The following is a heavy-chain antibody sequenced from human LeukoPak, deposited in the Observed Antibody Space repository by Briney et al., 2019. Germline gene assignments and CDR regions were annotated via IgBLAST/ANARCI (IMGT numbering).Heavy chain of an antibody. CDR3: ARVISGSGYYLDY. J-gene: IGHJ4*02. CDR1: GFTVSSNY. V-gene: IGHV3-53*01. Sequence: GGSLRLSCAASGFTVSSNYMSWVRQAPGKGLEWVSVIYSGGSTYYSDSVKGRWTISRDNSKKRLYLQMNSLSAEDTAVYYCARVISGSGYYLDYWGQGTLVTVSS. CDR2: IYSGGST. D-gene: IGHD3-22*01.